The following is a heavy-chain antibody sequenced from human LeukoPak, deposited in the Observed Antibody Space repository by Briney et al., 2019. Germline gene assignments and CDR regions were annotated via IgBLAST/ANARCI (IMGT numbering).Heavy chain of an antibody. D-gene: IGHD4-17*01. CDR2: ISYDVSNK. J-gene: IGHJ6*02. Sequence: GGSLRLSCAASGFTFSSYAMHWVRQAPGKGLEWVAVISYDVSNKYYADSVKGRFTISRDNSKNTLYLQMNSLRAEDTAVYYCVRDIHITTVTTSSSYYYGMDVWGQGTTVTVSS. V-gene: IGHV3-30*04. CDR3: VRDIHITTVTTSSSYYYGMDV. CDR1: GFTFSSYA.